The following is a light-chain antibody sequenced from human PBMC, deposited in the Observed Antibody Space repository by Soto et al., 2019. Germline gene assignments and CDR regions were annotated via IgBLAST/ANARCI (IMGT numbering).Light chain of an antibody. CDR3: GTWDDSLSAVV. J-gene: IGLJ2*01. CDR1: SSNIGNNY. CDR2: DNN. V-gene: IGLV1-51*01. Sequence: QSVLTQPPSVSAAPGQKVTISCYGSSSNIGNNYVSWYQQLPGTAPKLLISDNNKRPSGIPDRLSGSKSGTSATLGITGLQTGDEADYYCGTWDDSLSAVVVGGGTQLTVL.